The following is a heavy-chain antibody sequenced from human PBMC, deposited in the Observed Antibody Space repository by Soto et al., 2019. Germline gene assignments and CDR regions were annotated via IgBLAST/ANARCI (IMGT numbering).Heavy chain of an antibody. D-gene: IGHD2-2*01. CDR3: AKDRTLDY. V-gene: IGHV3-30*18. J-gene: IGHJ4*02. Sequence: QVQLVESGGGVVQPGRSLRLSCAASGFTFSSYGMHWVRQAPGKGLEWVAVISYDGSNKYYADSVKGRFTISRDNSKNTLYLHMNSLRAEDAAVYYCAKDRTLDYWGQGTLVTVSS. CDR1: GFTFSSYG. CDR2: ISYDGSNK.